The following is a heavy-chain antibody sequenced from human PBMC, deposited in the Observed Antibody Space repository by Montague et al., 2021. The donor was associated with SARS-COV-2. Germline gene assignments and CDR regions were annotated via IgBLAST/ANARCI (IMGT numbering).Heavy chain of an antibody. D-gene: IGHD1-1*01. CDR3: ARGAVQQQLEVDGMDV. V-gene: IGHV3-33*08. J-gene: IGHJ6*02. CDR2: IWYDGSNK. Sequence: SLRLSCPASGFSFYTYWMNWVRQAPGKGLEWVAVIWYDGSNKYYADSVKGRFTISRDNSKNTLYLQMNSLRAEDTAVYYCARGAVQQQLEVDGMDVWGQGTTVSVSS. CDR1: GFSFYTYW.